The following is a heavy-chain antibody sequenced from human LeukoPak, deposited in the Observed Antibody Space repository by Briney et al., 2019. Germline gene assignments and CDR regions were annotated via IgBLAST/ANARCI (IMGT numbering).Heavy chain of an antibody. CDR2: ITGSGGTT. CDR3: AKDSSSWYGGYYFDY. D-gene: IGHD6-13*01. Sequence: GGSLRLSCAASGFTFSTYAMSWVCQAPGKGLKWVSTITGSGGTTYYADSVKGRFTISRDNSKNTLYLQMNSLRAEDTAVYYCAKDSSSWYGGYYFDYWGQGTLVTVSS. J-gene: IGHJ4*02. V-gene: IGHV3-23*01. CDR1: GFTFSTYA.